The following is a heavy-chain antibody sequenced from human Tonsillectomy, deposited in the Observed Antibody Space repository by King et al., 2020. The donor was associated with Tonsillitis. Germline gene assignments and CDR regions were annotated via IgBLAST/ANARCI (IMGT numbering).Heavy chain of an antibody. J-gene: IGHJ5*02. Sequence: VQLVESGGGVVQPGRSLRLSCAASGFTFSIYAMHWVRQAPGKGLEWVAVISYDGSNKYYADSVKGRFTISRDNSKNTLYLQMNSLRAEDTALYYCARDGLEGVYVMFNWFDPWGQGTLVTVSS. CDR2: ISYDGSNK. CDR1: GFTFSIYA. V-gene: IGHV3-30*04. CDR3: ARDGLEGVYVMFNWFDP. D-gene: IGHD2-8*01.